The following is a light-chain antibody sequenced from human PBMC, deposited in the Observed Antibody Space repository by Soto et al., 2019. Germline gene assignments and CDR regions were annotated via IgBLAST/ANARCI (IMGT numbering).Light chain of an antibody. Sequence: EIVMTQSPATLSVSPGERATLSCRTSQSVNDNLAWYQQKPGQAPRLLVYGASTGATGIPARFSGGGSGTEFTLTISSLQSEDFAVYYCQQYNNWPLTFGGGTKVDIK. CDR1: QSVNDN. CDR3: QQYNNWPLT. J-gene: IGKJ4*01. V-gene: IGKV3D-15*01. CDR2: GAS.